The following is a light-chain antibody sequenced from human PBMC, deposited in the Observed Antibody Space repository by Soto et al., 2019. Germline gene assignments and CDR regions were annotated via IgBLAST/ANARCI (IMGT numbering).Light chain of an antibody. CDR1: QTISNY. CDR2: KAS. J-gene: IGKJ5*01. CDR3: NHYTNYSAT. V-gene: IGKV1-5*03. Sequence: TITCRASQTISNYLNWYQQKPGKAPKLLIYKASSLESGVPSRFSGSGSGTEITHTISLLQPDAFGTSFRNHYTNYSATLGEGTRLEIK.